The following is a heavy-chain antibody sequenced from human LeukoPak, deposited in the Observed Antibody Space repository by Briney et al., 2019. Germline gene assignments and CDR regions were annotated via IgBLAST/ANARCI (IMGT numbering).Heavy chain of an antibody. Sequence: PGGSLRLSCAASGFTFSSYAMHWVRQAPGKGLEWVAVISYDGSNKYYADSVKGRFTISRDNSKNTLYLQMNSLRAEDTAVYYCARDRRYYDFWSGYLFDYWGQGTLVTVSS. V-gene: IGHV3-30-3*01. D-gene: IGHD3-3*01. CDR2: ISYDGSNK. CDR1: GFTFSSYA. CDR3: ARDRRYYDFWSGYLFDY. J-gene: IGHJ4*02.